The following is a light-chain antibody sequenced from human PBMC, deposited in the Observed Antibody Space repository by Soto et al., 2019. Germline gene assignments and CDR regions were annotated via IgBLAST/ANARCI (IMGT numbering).Light chain of an antibody. J-gene: IGKJ4*01. CDR1: QSVSSSY. CDR2: GAS. CDR3: QQYGSSPSLT. V-gene: IGKV3-20*01. Sequence: EIVLTQSPGTPSLSPGERATLSCRAIQSVSSSYLAWYQQKPGQAPRLLIYGASSRATGIPDRFSGSGSGTDFTLTISRLEPEDFAVYYCQQYGSSPSLTFGGGTKVDIK.